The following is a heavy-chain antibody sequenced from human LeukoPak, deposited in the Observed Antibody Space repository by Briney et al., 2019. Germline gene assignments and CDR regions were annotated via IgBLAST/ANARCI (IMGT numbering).Heavy chain of an antibody. CDR3: AELTSMVEQY. CDR2: INSDGSST. CDR1: GLTLSSYW. V-gene: IGHV3-74*01. Sequence: GGSLRLSCAASGLTLSSYWMHWVRQAPGKGLVWVSRINSDGSSTRYADSVKGQFTISRDNAKNTLYLQMNSLRAEDTAVYYCAELTSMVEQYWGQGTLVTVSS. J-gene: IGHJ4*02. D-gene: IGHD3-10*01.